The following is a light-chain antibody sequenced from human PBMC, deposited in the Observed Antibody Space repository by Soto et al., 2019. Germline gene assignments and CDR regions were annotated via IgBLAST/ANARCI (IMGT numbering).Light chain of an antibody. V-gene: IGKV3-15*01. J-gene: IGKJ1*01. CDR3: QQRSNWPPWT. Sequence: EIVMTQSPATLSVSPGERATLSCRASQSVSSKLAWYQQKPGQAPRLLIYGASTRATGVPARFSGSGSGTDFTLTISSLEPEDFAVYYCQQRSNWPPWTFGQGTKVDIK. CDR2: GAS. CDR1: QSVSSK.